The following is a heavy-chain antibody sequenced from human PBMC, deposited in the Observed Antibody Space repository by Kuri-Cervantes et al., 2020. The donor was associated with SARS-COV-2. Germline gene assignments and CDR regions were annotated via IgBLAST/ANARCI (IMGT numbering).Heavy chain of an antibody. CDR2: INPNNGGT. CDR1: GYTFNYYG. CDR3: ARLGSSGPSYYYAMDL. V-gene: IGHV1-2*02. J-gene: IGHJ6*02. D-gene: IGHD3-22*01. Sequence: ASVKVTCKASGYTFNYYGMNWVRQGPGQGLEWMGWINPNNGGTTSAEKFQGRVTMTRDTSDSTAYMELSRLRSDDTAVYYCARLGSSGPSYYYAMDLWGRGTTVTVSS.